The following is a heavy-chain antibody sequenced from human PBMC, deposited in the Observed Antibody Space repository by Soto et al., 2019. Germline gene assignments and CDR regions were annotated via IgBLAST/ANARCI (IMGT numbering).Heavy chain of an antibody. CDR2: ISFSGIT. D-gene: IGHD4-17*01. CDR3: ARTTASGYMDV. J-gene: IGHJ6*03. V-gene: IGHV4-61*01. CDR1: GSSFSSDCYY. Sequence: ETLSLTCTVSGSSFSSDCYYWSWLRQPPGKGLEWIGYISFSGITNYNPSLNSRVTISIDTSKNQFSLKLSSVTAADTAIYYCARTTASGYMDVWGKGTTVTVSS.